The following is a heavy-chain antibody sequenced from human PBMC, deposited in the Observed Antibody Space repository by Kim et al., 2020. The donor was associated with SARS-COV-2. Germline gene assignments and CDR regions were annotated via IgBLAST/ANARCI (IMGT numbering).Heavy chain of an antibody. D-gene: IGHD6-19*01. CDR1: GFTFSNAW. CDR3: TSTSMAWWLVPYYFDY. J-gene: IGHJ4*02. Sequence: GGSLRLSCAASGFTFSNAWMSWVRQAPGKGLEWVGRIKSKTDGGTTDYAAPVKGRFTISRDDSKNTLYLQMNSLKTEDTAVYYCTSTSMAWWLVPYYFDYWGQGTLVTVSS. V-gene: IGHV3-15*01. CDR2: IKSKTDGGTT.